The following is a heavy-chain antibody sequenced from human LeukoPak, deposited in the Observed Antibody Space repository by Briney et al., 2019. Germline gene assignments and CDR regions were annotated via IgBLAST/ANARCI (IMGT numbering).Heavy chain of an antibody. CDR3: ARDKGGLLCRGDLDI. V-gene: IGHV3-48*04. Sequence: GGSLRLSCAASGFTFCGNSMNWLRQAPGKGLEGVSCISSSGSTKYYADSVKGRFTISRYNAKNSLYLQMNSLTTEATAFYYWARDKGGLLCRGDLDIWGQGTMVAVCS. J-gene: IGHJ3*02. CDR2: ISSSGSTK. CDR1: GFTFCGNS. D-gene: IGHD3-3*01.